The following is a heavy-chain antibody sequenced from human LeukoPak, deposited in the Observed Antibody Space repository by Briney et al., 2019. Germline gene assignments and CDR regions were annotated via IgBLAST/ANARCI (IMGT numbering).Heavy chain of an antibody. J-gene: IGHJ3*02. Sequence: GGSLRLSCAASGFTFSTYSMNWVRQAPGKGLEWVSSVSSSSTYIYYADSVKGRFTISRDNAKNSLYLQMNSLRAEDSAVYYCAREGGQLVGGAFDIWGQGTMVTVSS. V-gene: IGHV3-21*01. CDR2: VSSSSTYI. CDR3: AREGGQLVGGAFDI. CDR1: GFTFSTYS. D-gene: IGHD6-6*01.